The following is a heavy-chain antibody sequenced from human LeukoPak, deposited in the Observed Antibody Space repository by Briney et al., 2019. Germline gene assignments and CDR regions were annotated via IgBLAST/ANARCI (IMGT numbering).Heavy chain of an antibody. D-gene: IGHD3-9*01. CDR1: GFTVSSNY. CDR2: INHSGST. Sequence: GSLRLSCAASGFTVSSNYMSWIRQPPGKGLEWIGEINHSGSTNYNPSLKSRVTISVDTSKNQFSLKLSSVTAADTAVYYCARLGAYYDILTGYLKTYYFDYWGQGTLVTVSS. V-gene: IGHV4-34*01. CDR3: ARLGAYYDILTGYLKTYYFDY. J-gene: IGHJ4*02.